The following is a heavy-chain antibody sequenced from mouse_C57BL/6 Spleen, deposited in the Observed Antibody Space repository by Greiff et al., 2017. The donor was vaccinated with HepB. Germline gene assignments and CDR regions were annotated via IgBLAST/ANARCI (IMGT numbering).Heavy chain of an antibody. V-gene: IGHV2-2*01. CDR1: GFSLTSYG. J-gene: IGHJ4*01. D-gene: IGHD1-1*01. CDR3: ARNWYYGSSYDYYAMDY. CDR2: IWSGGST. Sequence: VKLMESGPGLVQPSQSLSITCTVSGFSLTSYGVHWVRQSPGKGLEWLGVIWSGGSTDYNAAFISRLSISKDNSKSQVFVKMNSLQADDTAIYYCARNWYYGSSYDYYAMDYWGQGTSVTVSS.